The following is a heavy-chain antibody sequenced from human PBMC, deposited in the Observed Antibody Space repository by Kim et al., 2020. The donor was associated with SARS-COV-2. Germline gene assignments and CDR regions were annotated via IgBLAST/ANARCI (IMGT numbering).Heavy chain of an antibody. CDR3: ARGQGMDV. V-gene: IGHV3-7*01. Sequence: GGSLRLSCEASGFTLSSYSMSWVRQAPGKGLEWVANIKQDGNEKYYVGSVKGRFTISRDNGKQSQYLQMNSLRLEDTAVYYCARGQGMDVWGQGTTVTVSS. J-gene: IGHJ6*02. CDR1: GFTLSSYS. CDR2: IKQDGNEK.